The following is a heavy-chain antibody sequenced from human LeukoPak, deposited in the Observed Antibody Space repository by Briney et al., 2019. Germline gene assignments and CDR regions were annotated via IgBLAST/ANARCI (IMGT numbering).Heavy chain of an antibody. V-gene: IGHV3-7*01. CDR2: IMQDGSEK. J-gene: IGHJ6*03. D-gene: IGHD4-11*01. CDR1: GFTFSSYS. Sequence: GGSLRLSCAASGFTFSSYSMNWVRQARGKGLEWVANIMQDGSEKHYVDSVKGRFTISRDNAKNSLYLQMSSLRAEDTAVYYCTRVEETATTAAIIRKYSYYYYYMDVWGKGNTVTVSS. CDR3: TRVEETATTAAIIRKYSYYYYYMDV.